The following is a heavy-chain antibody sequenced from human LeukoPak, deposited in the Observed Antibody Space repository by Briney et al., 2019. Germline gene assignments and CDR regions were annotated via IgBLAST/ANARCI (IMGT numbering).Heavy chain of an antibody. J-gene: IGHJ4*02. V-gene: IGHV3-7*01. CDR1: GFTFSSYW. CDR2: IKQDGSEK. Sequence: GGSLRLSCAASGFTFSSYWMSWVRQAPGKGLKWVANIKQDGSEKYYVDSVKGRFTISRDNAKNSLYLQMNSLRAEDTAVYYCARGLGGLLEWLWSLDYWGQGTLVTVSS. D-gene: IGHD3-3*01. CDR3: ARGLGGLLEWLWSLDY.